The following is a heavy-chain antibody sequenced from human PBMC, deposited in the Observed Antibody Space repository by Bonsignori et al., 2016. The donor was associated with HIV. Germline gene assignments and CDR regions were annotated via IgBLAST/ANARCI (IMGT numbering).Heavy chain of an antibody. CDR2: IYTSGST. J-gene: IGHJ3*02. CDR1: GGSISSGSYY. D-gene: IGHD7-27*01. Sequence: SETLSLTCTVSGGSISSGSYYWSWIRQPAGKGLEWIGRIYTSGSTNYNPSLKSRVTISVDTSKNQFSLKLSSVTAADTAVYYCATRGALTGERAFDIWGQGTMVTVSS. CDR3: ATRGALTGERAFDI. V-gene: IGHV4-61*02.